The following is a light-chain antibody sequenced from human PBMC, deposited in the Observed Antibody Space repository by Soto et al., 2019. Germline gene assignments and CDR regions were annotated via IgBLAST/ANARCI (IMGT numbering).Light chain of an antibody. Sequence: QSALTQPASVSGSPGQSITISCTGTSSDVGGYNYVSWYQQHPGKAPKLMIYDVSNRPSGVSNRFSGSKSGNTASLPISGLQAEDEADYYCSSYTSSSPLFGGGTKLTVL. V-gene: IGLV2-14*01. CDR3: SSYTSSSPL. J-gene: IGLJ2*01. CDR1: SSDVGGYNY. CDR2: DVS.